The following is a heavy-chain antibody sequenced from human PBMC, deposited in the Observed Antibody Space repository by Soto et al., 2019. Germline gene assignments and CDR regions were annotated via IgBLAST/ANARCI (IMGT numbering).Heavy chain of an antibody. D-gene: IGHD1-26*01. Sequence: SQTLSLTCAVYGGSFSGYYWSWIRQPPGKGLEWIGEINHSGSTNYNPSLKSRVTISVDTSKNQFSLKLSSVTAADTAVYYCASLCGSYYYYGMDVWGQGTTVTVSS. J-gene: IGHJ6*02. V-gene: IGHV4-34*01. CDR3: ASLCGSYYYYGMDV. CDR2: INHSGST. CDR1: GGSFSGYY.